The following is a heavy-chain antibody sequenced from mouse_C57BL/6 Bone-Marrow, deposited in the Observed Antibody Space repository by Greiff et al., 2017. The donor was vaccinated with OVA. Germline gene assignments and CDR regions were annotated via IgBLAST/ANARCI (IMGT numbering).Heavy chain of an antibody. V-gene: IGHV5-16*01. J-gene: IGHJ2*01. D-gene: IGHD2-3*01. CDR1: GFTFSDYY. CDR3: ARDRYDGYDY. CDR2: ITYDGSST. Sequence: EVNVVESEGGLVQPGSSMKLSCTASGFTFSDYYMAWVRQVPEKGLEWVANITYDGSSTYYLDSLKSRFIISSDNATYFLYLLLRCLKSEATSTYYCARDRYDGYDYWGQGTTLSVSS.